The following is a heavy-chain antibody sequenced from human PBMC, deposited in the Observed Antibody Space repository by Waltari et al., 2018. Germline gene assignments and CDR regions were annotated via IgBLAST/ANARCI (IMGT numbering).Heavy chain of an antibody. J-gene: IGHJ4*02. CDR3: ASVLSYYYGSGSPGGRFDY. Sequence: QVQLQESGPGLVKPSQTLSLTCTVSGGSISSGSYYWSWIRPPAGKGLEWIGYIYTSGSTNYNPSLKSRVTISVDTSKNQFSLKLSSVTAADTAVYYCASVLSYYYGSGSPGGRFDYWGQGTLVTVSS. V-gene: IGHV4-61*09. CDR2: IYTSGST. CDR1: GGSISSGSYY. D-gene: IGHD3-10*01.